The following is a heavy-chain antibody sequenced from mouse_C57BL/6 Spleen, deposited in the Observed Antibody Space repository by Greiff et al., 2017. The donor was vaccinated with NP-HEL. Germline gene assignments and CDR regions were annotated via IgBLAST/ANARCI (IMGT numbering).Heavy chain of an antibody. Sequence: EVQLVESGGGLVKPGGSLKLSCAASGFTFSSYAMSWVRQTPEKRLEWVATISDGGSYTYYPDNVKGRFTISRDNAKNNLYLQMSRLKSEDTAMYYCARGGGYSNYWFAYWGQGTLVTVSA. CDR2: ISDGGSYT. V-gene: IGHV5-4*01. D-gene: IGHD2-5*01. CDR3: ARGGGYSNYWFAY. J-gene: IGHJ3*01. CDR1: GFTFSSYA.